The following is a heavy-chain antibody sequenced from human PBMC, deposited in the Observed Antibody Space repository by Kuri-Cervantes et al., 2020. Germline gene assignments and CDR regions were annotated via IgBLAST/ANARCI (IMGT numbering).Heavy chain of an antibody. Sequence: SETLSLTCTVSGGSISSSSYYWGWIRQPPGKGLEWIGSTYYSGSTYYNPFLKSRVTISVDTSKNQFSLKLSSVTAADTAVYYCARLVKLYMASDYWGQGTLVTVSS. CDR3: ARLVKLYMASDY. J-gene: IGHJ4*02. V-gene: IGHV4-39*07. CDR2: TYYSGST. D-gene: IGHD2-8*01. CDR1: GGSISSSSYY.